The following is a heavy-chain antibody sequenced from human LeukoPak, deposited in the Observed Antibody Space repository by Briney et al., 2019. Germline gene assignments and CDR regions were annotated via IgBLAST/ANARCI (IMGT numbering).Heavy chain of an antibody. V-gene: IGHV3-23*01. J-gene: IGHJ6*03. Sequence: AGGSLRLSCAASGFTFSSYAMSWVRQAPGKGLEWVSAISGSGGSTYYADSVKGRSTISRDNSKNTLYLQMNSLRAEDTAVYYCAKHHGDYYYYLDVWGKGTTVTVSS. CDR3: AKHHGDYYYYLDV. D-gene: IGHD3-16*01. CDR1: GFTFSSYA. CDR2: ISGSGGST.